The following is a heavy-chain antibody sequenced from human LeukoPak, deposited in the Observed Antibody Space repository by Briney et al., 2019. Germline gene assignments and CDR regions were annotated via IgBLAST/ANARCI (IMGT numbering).Heavy chain of an antibody. CDR2: MYHSGST. CDR3: ARLGSTIFGVVTNWFDP. Sequence: SETLSLTCAVSGYSISSGYYWDWIRQPPGKGLEWIGSMYHSGSTYYNPSLKSRVTISVDTSKNQFSLKLSSVTAADTAVYYCARLGSTIFGVVTNWFDPWGQGTLVTVSS. J-gene: IGHJ5*02. V-gene: IGHV4-38-2*01. D-gene: IGHD3-3*01. CDR1: GYSISSGYY.